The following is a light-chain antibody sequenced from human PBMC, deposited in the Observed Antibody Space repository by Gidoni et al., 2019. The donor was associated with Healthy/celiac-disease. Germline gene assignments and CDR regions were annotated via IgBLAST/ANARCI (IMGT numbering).Light chain of an antibody. CDR3: PQFNSYLSWT. Sequence: AIQLTQSPSSLSASVGDRVTITCRASQGISSALAWYQQKPGKAPKLLIYDASSLESGVPSRFSGSGSGTDFTLTISSLQPEDFATYYCPQFNSYLSWTFGQGTKVEIK. CDR2: DAS. J-gene: IGKJ1*01. V-gene: IGKV1-13*02. CDR1: QGISSA.